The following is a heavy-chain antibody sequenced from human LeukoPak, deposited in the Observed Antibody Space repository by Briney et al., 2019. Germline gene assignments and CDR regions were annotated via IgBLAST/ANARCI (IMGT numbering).Heavy chain of an antibody. D-gene: IGHD6-19*01. V-gene: IGHV3-15*07. CDR2: IKSKTDGGTT. J-gene: IGHJ6*02. CDR1: GFTFSNAW. CDR3: TRPYSSGWYGDYGMDV. Sequence: GGSLRLSCAASGFTFSNAWMNWVRQAPGKGLEWVGRIKSKTDGGTTDYAAPVKGRFTISRDDSKNTLYLQKNSLKTEDTAVYYCTRPYSSGWYGDYGMDVWGQGTTVTVSS.